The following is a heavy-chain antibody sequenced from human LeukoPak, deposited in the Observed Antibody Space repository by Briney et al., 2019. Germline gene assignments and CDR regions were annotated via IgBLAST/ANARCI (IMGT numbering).Heavy chain of an antibody. CDR1: GGSLTNHY. D-gene: IGHD6-13*01. V-gene: IGHV4-34*01. CDR2: INHSGST. Sequence: SETLSLTCAVYGGSLTNHYWIWIRQPPGKGLEWIGEINHSGSTNYSPSLKSRLTISVDTTKSQFFLKLSSVTAADTAVYYCARGPAAVHPWGQGTLVTVSS. CDR3: ARGPAAVHP. J-gene: IGHJ5*02.